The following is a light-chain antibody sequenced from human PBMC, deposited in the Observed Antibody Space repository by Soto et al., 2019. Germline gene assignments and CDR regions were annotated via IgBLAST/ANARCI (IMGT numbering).Light chain of an antibody. CDR3: QQYNNSPHT. CDR2: AAS. CDR1: HDVLTW. J-gene: IGKJ4*01. Sequence: DIQLSQSPSSLAASVGDRVTISCRASHDVLTWLAWYHQRPGKAPTSLIFAASTLQSGAPSRFFGNWSGSHFTLTLTSLQPEDSGTFYCQQYNNSPHTFGGGTQVDLK. V-gene: IGKV1D-16*01.